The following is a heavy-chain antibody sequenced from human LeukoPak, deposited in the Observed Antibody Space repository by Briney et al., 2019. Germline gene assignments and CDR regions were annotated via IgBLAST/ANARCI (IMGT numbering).Heavy chain of an antibody. CDR2: IWSDGNNR. CDR3: AKDPGASVSGFHMDV. Sequence: GGSLRLSCATSGFTFRNYGMHWVRQATGKGLEWVSFIWSDGNNRFYADSVKGRFTISRDNPKNMLYLQMDSLRPEDTAVYYCAKDPGASVSGFHMDVWGKGTTVIVSS. J-gene: IGHJ6*03. D-gene: IGHD2-8*02. V-gene: IGHV3-30*02. CDR1: GFTFRNYG.